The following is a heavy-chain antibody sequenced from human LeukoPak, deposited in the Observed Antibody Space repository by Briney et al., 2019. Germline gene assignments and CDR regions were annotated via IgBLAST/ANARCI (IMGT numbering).Heavy chain of an antibody. CDR2: INHSGST. D-gene: IGHD1-26*01. CDR3: ARTWIVGTTGSTEGIHAFDI. J-gene: IGHJ3*02. CDR1: GGSFSGYY. Sequence: ASETLSLTCAVYGGSFSGYYWSWIRLPPGKGLEWIGEINHSGSTNYNPSLKSRVTISVDTSKNQFSLKLSSVTAADTAVYYCARTWIVGTTGSTEGIHAFDIWGQGTMVTVSS. V-gene: IGHV4-34*01.